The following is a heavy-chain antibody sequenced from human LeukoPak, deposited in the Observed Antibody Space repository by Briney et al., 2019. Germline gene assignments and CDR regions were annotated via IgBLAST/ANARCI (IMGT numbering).Heavy chain of an antibody. CDR3: ARDLWSSSYYAFDI. CDR2: ISAYNGNT. J-gene: IGHJ3*02. V-gene: IGHV1-18*01. Sequence: ASVKVSCKASGYTFTSYAMNWVRQAPGQGLEWMGWISAYNGNTNYAQKLQGRVTMTTNTSTSTAYMELRSLRSDDTAVYYCARDLWSSSYYAFDIWGQGTMVTVSS. CDR1: GYTFTSYA. D-gene: IGHD6-13*01.